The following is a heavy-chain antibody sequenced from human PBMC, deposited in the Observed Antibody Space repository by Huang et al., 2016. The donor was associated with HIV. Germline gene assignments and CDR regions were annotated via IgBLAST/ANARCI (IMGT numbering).Heavy chain of an antibody. CDR1: TFTFGAYW. Sequence: VESGGRSVQPGGSLKLPCGGSTFTFGAYWLSWVRQPPGKGREWVAKSKQDEREKYYVDSVKGRFNISRDNARKVLFLEMDDLRVEDTAIYFCATKTAGMDIWGQGTTVTVSS. V-gene: IGHV3-7*01. D-gene: IGHD1-7*01. CDR2: SKQDEREK. CDR3: ATKTAGMDI. J-gene: IGHJ6*02.